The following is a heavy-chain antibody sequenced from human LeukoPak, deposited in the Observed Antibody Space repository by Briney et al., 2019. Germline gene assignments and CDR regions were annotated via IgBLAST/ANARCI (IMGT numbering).Heavy chain of an antibody. J-gene: IGHJ3*02. CDR2: IYTSGST. CDR3: ARGGDIVVVVAATPPGAFDI. CDR1: GGSISSGSYY. D-gene: IGHD2-15*01. Sequence: PSQTLSLTCTVSGGSISSGSYYWSWIRQPAGKGLEWIGRIYTSGSTNYNPSLKSRVTISVDTSKNQFSLKLSSVTAADTAVYYCARGGDIVVVVAATPPGAFDIWGQGTMVTVSS. V-gene: IGHV4-61*02.